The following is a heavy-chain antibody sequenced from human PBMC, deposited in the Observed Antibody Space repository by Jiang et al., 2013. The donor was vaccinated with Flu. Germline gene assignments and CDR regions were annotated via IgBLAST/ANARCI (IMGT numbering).Heavy chain of an antibody. CDR3: AHSPLGFGELSLGY. Sequence: KPTQTLTLTCTFSGFSLSTSGVGVGWIRQPPGKALEWLALIYWDDDKRYSPSLKSRLTITKDTSKNQVVLIMTNMDPVDTATYYCAHSPLGFGELSLGYWGQGTLVTVSS. J-gene: IGHJ4*02. D-gene: IGHD3-10*01. CDR1: GFSLSTSGVG. CDR2: IYWDDDK. V-gene: IGHV2-5*02.